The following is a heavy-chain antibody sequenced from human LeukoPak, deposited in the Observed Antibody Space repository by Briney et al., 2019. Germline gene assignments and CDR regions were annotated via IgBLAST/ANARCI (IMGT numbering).Heavy chain of an antibody. V-gene: IGHV3-43*02. CDR2: ISGDDGST. D-gene: IGHD1-26*01. Sequence: GGSLRLSCAASGFTFDDYAIHWVRQAPGKGLEWVSLISGDDGSTYYADSVEGRFTISRDNSKNTLYLQMNSLTTEDTALYYCAKGSGSHVSSFDYWGQGTLVTVSS. CDR1: GFTFDDYA. J-gene: IGHJ4*02. CDR3: AKGSGSHVSSFDY.